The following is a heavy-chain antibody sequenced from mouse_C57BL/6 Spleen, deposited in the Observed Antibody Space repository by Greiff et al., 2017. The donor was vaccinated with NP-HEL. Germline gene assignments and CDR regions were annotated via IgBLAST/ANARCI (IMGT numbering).Heavy chain of an antibody. CDR2: INPGSGGT. CDR1: GYAFTNYL. Sequence: VQLQQSGAELVRPGTSVKVSCKASGYAFTNYLIEWVKQRPGQGLEWIGVINPGSGGTNYNEKFKGKATLTADKSSSTAYMQLSSLASEDSAVYYSERTGSYFDYWGQGTTLTVSS. D-gene: IGHD4-1*01. J-gene: IGHJ2*01. V-gene: IGHV1-54*01. CDR3: ERTGSYFDY.